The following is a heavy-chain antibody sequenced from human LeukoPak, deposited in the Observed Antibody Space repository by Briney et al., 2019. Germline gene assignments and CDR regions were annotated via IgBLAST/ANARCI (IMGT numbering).Heavy chain of an antibody. CDR1: GGSISRYY. D-gene: IGHD3-22*01. V-gene: IGHV4-4*07. CDR3: ASISSGYYQFDY. J-gene: IGHJ4*02. Sequence: PSETLSLTCAVSGGSISRYYWSWIRQPAGKGLEWIGRIYISGSTNYNPSLKSRVTMSVDTSKNQFSLKLSSVTAADTAVYYCASISSGYYQFDYWGQGTLVTVSS. CDR2: IYISGST.